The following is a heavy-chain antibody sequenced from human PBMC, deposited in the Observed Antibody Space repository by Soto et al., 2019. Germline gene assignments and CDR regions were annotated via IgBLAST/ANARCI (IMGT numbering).Heavy chain of an antibody. CDR2: VYYAGST. D-gene: IGHD2-21*02. J-gene: IGHJ5*02. V-gene: IGHV4-30-4*01. Sequence: LSHTCTVSGASIKSTDYYLSWIRQAPGKGLEWIGYVYYAGSTYYNPSLMSRLTISVDTSKNQFSLKLTSVTAAETAVYYCVRTAREGAVAPHWFDRWGQGTQVTVSS. CDR1: GASIKSTDYY. CDR3: VRTAREGAVAPHWFDR.